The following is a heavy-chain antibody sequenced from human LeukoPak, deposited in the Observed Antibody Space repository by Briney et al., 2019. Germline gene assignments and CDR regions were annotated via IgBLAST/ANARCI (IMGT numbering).Heavy chain of an antibody. CDR3: ARIKCGGDCRGYYYYYHMDV. CDR2: INHSGST. D-gene: IGHD2-21*02. Sequence: SETLSLTCAVYGGSFSGYYWSWIRQPPGKGLEWIGEINHSGSTNYNPSLKSRVTISVDTSKNQFSLKLSSVTAADTAVYYCARIKCGGDCRGYYYYYHMDVWGKGTTVTISS. CDR1: GGSFSGYY. V-gene: IGHV4-34*01. J-gene: IGHJ6*03.